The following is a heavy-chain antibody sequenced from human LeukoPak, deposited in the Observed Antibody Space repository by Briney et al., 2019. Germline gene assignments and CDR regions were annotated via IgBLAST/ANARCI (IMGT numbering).Heavy chain of an antibody. CDR1: GFTFSSYE. J-gene: IGHJ4*02. Sequence: GGSLRLSCAASGFTFSSYEMNWVRQAPGKGLEWVSYISSSGSTIYYADSVKGRFTISRDNAKNSLYLQMNSLRAEDTAVYYCARDYSSSWYSGYFDYWGQGTLVTVSS. CDR2: ISSSGSTI. D-gene: IGHD6-13*01. V-gene: IGHV3-48*03. CDR3: ARDYSSSWYSGYFDY.